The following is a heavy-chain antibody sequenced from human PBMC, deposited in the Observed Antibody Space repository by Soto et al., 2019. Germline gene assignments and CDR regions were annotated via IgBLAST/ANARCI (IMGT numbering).Heavy chain of an antibody. CDR2: IYYSGST. D-gene: IGHD4-17*01. J-gene: IGHJ6*02. CDR1: GGSISSYY. CDR3: ARGYGDWYYYGMDV. V-gene: IGHV4-59*01. Sequence: SETLSLTCTVSGGSISSYYWSWIRQPPGKGLEWIGYIYYSGSTNYNPSLKSRVTISVDTSKNQFSLKLSSVTAADTAVYYCARGYGDWYYYGMDVWGQGTTVTVSS.